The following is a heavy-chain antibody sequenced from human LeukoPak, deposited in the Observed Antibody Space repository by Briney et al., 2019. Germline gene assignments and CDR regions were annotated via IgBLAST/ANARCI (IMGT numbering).Heavy chain of an antibody. CDR2: ISRDGGTI. CDR3: ARKAITVTTFDY. Sequence: GGSLRLSCAASGFTYSSYSMSWARQAPGKGLEWVSFISRDGGTIDYADSVKGRFTISRDNAKNSLYLQMSRLRGEDTAVYYCARKAITVTTFDYWGQGTLVTVSS. CDR1: GFTYSSYS. J-gene: IGHJ4*02. V-gene: IGHV3-48*04. D-gene: IGHD4-17*01.